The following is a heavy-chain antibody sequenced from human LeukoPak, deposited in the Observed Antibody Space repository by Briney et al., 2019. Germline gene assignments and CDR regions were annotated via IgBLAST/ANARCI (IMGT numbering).Heavy chain of an antibody. CDR1: GYTFTGYY. V-gene: IGHV1-2*02. CDR2: INPNSGGT. Sequence: ATVKVSCKASGYTFTGYYMHWGRQAPGQGLEWMGWINPNSGGTNYAQKFQRRVTMTRDTSISTAYMELSRLRSDDTAVYYCARSTGFDYWGQGTLVTVSS. CDR3: ARSTGFDY. J-gene: IGHJ4*02. D-gene: IGHD1-14*01.